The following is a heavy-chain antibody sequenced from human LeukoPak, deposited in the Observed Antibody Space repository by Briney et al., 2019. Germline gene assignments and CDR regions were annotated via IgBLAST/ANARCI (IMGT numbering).Heavy chain of an antibody. CDR1: GFSLSTSGVG. V-gene: IGHV2-5*01. D-gene: IGHD3-22*01. Sequence: SGPTLVNPTQTLTLTCTFSGFSLSTSGVGVGWIRQPPGKALEWLALIYWNDDKRYSPSLKSRLTITKDTSKNQVVLTMTNMDPVDTATYYCAHSLQDTSRYYDSPGPLDIWGQGTMVTVSS. CDR3: AHSLQDTSRYYDSPGPLDI. CDR2: IYWNDDK. J-gene: IGHJ3*02.